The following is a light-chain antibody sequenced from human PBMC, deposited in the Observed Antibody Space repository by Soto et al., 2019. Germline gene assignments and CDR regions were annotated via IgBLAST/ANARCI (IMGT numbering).Light chain of an antibody. Sequence: IVLTQSPGTLSLSPGERATLSCRASQSVTKGYLAWYQQKPGQAPRVVIYGTSSRATGIPDRFSGSGSGTDFTLTISRLEPEDFEVYFCQLYDNSPPKTFGQGTMVEIK. V-gene: IGKV3-20*01. CDR1: QSVTKGY. CDR2: GTS. CDR3: QLYDNSPPKT. J-gene: IGKJ2*01.